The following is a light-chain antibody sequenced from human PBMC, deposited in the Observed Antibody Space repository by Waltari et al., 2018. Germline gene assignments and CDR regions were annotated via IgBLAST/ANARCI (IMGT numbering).Light chain of an antibody. J-gene: IGKJ2*01. CDR2: KAS. CDR1: QSISSW. Sequence: DIQMTQPPSTLSASVGDRVTITGPSSQSISSWLAWYQQKPGKAPNLLIYKASSLESGVPSRFSGSGSGTEFTLTISSLQPDDFATYYCQQYNSYSGTFGQGPKLEIK. CDR3: QQYNSYSGT. V-gene: IGKV1-5*03.